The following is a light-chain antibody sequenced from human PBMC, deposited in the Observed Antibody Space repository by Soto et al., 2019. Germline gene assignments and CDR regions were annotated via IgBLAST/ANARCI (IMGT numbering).Light chain of an antibody. Sequence: QSALTQSPSASGSPGQSVTISCTGTSSDIGGYNSVSWYQQHPGKAPKVMIYDVSKRPSGVPDRFSGSTSGNAASLTVSARQAEDEADYYCSSYTARNNLVFGTGTKLTVL. CDR2: DVS. J-gene: IGLJ1*01. CDR1: SSDIGGYNS. V-gene: IGLV2-8*01. CDR3: SSYTARNNLV.